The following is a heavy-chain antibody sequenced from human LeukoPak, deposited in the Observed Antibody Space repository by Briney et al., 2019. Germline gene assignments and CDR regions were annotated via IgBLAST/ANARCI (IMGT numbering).Heavy chain of an antibody. Sequence: PSETLSLTCTVSGGSISSYYWSWIRQPAGKGLEWIGRIYTSGSTNYNPSLKSRVTMSVDTSKNRFSLKLSSVTAADTAVYYCARQWEIGDYNWFDPWGQGTLVTVSS. V-gene: IGHV4-4*07. D-gene: IGHD4-17*01. CDR3: ARQWEIGDYNWFDP. J-gene: IGHJ5*02. CDR2: IYTSGST. CDR1: GGSISSYY.